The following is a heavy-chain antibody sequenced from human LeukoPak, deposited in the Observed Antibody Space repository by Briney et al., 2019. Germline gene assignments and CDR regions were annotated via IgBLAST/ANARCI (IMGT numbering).Heavy chain of an antibody. D-gene: IGHD3-22*01. CDR2: ISSGSIYT. J-gene: IGHJ4*02. V-gene: IGHV3-21*04. Sequence: GGSLRLSCAASGFPFSSYSMNWVRQAPGKGLEWVSYISSGSIYTDYADSVKGRFTISRDNANNSLYLQMNSLRAEDTAVYYCARDRRVGSSVHFDYWGQGTLVTVSS. CDR1: GFPFSSYS. CDR3: ARDRRVGSSVHFDY.